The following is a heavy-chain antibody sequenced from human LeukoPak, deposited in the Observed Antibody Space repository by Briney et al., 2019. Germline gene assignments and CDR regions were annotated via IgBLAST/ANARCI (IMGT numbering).Heavy chain of an antibody. CDR3: ARDQGSGINYYYYYMDV. Sequence: TGGSLRLSCEASGFTFSSYSMNWVRQAPGKGLEWVSSISSNSRYIFYADSVKGRFTVSRDNAKNSLYLQMNSLRAEDTAVYYCARDQGSGINYYYYYMDVWGKGTTVTVSS. D-gene: IGHD3-10*01. J-gene: IGHJ6*03. CDR2: ISSNSRYI. CDR1: GFTFSSYS. V-gene: IGHV3-21*01.